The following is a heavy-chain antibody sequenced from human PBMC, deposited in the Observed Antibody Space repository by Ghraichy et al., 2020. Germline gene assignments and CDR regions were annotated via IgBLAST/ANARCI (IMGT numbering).Heavy chain of an antibody. CDR2: ISSSSSYT. D-gene: IGHD6-13*01. CDR3: ARGYSSSWYPYYYYYYGMDV. CDR1: GFTFSDYY. Sequence: GGSLRLSCAASGFTFSDYYMSWIRQAPGKWLEWVSYISSSSSYTNYADSVKGRFTISRDNAKNSLYLQMNSLRAEDTAVYYCARGYSSSWYPYYYYYYGMDVWGQGTTVTVSS. J-gene: IGHJ6*02. V-gene: IGHV3-11*06.